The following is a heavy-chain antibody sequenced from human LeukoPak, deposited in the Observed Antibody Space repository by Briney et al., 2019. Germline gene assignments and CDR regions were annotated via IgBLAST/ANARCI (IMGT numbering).Heavy chain of an antibody. CDR3: AAGAFGGFDY. V-gene: IGHV3-48*02. Sequence: PGGSLRLSCAASRFTFSSYGMHWVRQAPGKGLEWVSYISSSDTIYYADSVKGRFTISRNNAKNSLYLQMNSLRDEDTAVYYCAAGAFGGFDYWGQGTLVTVSS. CDR1: RFTFSSYG. J-gene: IGHJ4*02. CDR2: ISSSDTI. D-gene: IGHD3-16*01.